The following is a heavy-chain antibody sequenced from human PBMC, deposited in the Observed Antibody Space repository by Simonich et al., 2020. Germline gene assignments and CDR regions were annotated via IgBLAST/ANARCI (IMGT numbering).Heavy chain of an antibody. CDR3: ARPLGIVWAFDI. D-gene: IGHD3-16*01. Sequence: QVQLQQWGAGLLKPSETLSLTCAVYGGSFSGYYWSWIRQPPGKGLGWIGEINHRGSTNYNPSRRSRVTISGDTSKNQFSLKLSSVTAADTAVYYCARPLGIVWAFDIWGQGTMVTVSS. V-gene: IGHV4-34*01. CDR2: INHRGST. J-gene: IGHJ3*02. CDR1: GGSFSGYY.